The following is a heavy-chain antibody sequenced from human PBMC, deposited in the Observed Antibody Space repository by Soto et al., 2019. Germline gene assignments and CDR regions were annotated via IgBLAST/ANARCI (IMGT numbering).Heavy chain of an antibody. D-gene: IGHD3-16*02. CDR2: IYFNGRT. CDR3: ARDLSLDI. CDR1: GGSVSSGFYY. V-gene: IGHV4-61*01. J-gene: IGHJ3*02. Sequence: QVQLQESGPGLVKPSETLSLTCTVSGGSVSSGFYYWSWIRQPPGKGLEWIGYIYFNGRTNYNPSLKSRVTISVDMSKNQFSLKLSSVTAADTAVYYCARDLSLDIWGQGTMVPVSS.